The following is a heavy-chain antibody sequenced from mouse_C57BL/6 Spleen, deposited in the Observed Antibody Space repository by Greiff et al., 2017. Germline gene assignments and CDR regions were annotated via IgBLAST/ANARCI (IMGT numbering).Heavy chain of an antibody. J-gene: IGHJ4*01. CDR3: AREENYPYAMDY. D-gene: IGHD1-1*02. CDR2: ISYDGSN. V-gene: IGHV3-6*01. CDR1: GYSITSGYY. Sequence: EVKLMESGPGLVKPSQSLSLTCSVTGYSITSGYYWNWIRQFPGNKLEWMGYISYDGSNNYNPSLKNRISITRDTSKNQFFLKLNSVTTEDTATYYCAREENYPYAMDYWGQGTSVTVSS.